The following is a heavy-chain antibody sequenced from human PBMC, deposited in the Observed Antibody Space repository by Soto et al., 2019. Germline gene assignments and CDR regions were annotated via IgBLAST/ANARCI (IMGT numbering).Heavy chain of an antibody. D-gene: IGHD2-2*02. V-gene: IGHV1-69*01. Sequence: QVQLVQSGAAVSKPGSSVKVSCKASGGTFGIYAIGWVRQAPGQGLEWMGGIIPAFGTTKNAQKFQDRVDMTADESTNTVYMALRGLRFADTAVYYCARVPRQMLYGPTRNGMDVWGQGTTLIVSS. J-gene: IGHJ6*02. CDR3: ARVPRQMLYGPTRNGMDV. CDR2: IIPAFGTT. CDR1: GGTFGIYA.